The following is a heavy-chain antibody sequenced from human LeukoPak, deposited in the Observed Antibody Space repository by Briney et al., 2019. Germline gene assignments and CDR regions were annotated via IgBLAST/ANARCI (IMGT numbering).Heavy chain of an antibody. J-gene: IGHJ5*02. CDR2: INCNNGGT. Sequence: ASVKVSCKASGHIFTGYYMHWVRQAPGQGLEWMGWINCNNGGTHYAQKFQGRVTMTRDTSISTAYMEVTRLTSDDTAVYYCARGYGDYTLMESWGQGTLVTVSS. D-gene: IGHD4-17*01. CDR3: ARGYGDYTLMES. CDR1: GHIFTGYY. V-gene: IGHV1-2*02.